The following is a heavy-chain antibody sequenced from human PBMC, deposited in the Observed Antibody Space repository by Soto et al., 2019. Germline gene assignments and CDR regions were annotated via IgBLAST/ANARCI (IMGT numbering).Heavy chain of an antibody. D-gene: IGHD3-16*02. Sequence: ASVKVSCKVSGYTLTELSMHWVRQAPGKGLEWMGGFDPEDGETIYAQKFQGRVTMTEDTSTDTAYIELSSLRSEDTAVYYCATDRKIVPIYDYVWGSYRHYYYYYGMDVWGQGTTVTVSS. CDR3: ATDRKIVPIYDYVWGSYRHYYYYYGMDV. J-gene: IGHJ6*02. V-gene: IGHV1-24*01. CDR2: FDPEDGET. CDR1: GYTLTELS.